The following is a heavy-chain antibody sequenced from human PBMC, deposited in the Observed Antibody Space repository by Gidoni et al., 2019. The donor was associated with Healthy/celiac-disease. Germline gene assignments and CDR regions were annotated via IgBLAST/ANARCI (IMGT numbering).Heavy chain of an antibody. CDR3: ARVGITMVRGVRAWFDP. D-gene: IGHD3-10*01. CDR2: IYYSGST. J-gene: IGHJ5*02. V-gene: IGHV4-59*01. CDR1: GGSISSYY. Sequence: QVQLQESGPGLVKPSETLSLTCTVPGGSISSYYWSWIRQPPGKGLEWIGYIYYSGSTNYNPSLKSRVTISVDTSKNQFSLKLSSVTAADTAVYYCARVGITMVRGVRAWFDPWGQGTLVTVSS.